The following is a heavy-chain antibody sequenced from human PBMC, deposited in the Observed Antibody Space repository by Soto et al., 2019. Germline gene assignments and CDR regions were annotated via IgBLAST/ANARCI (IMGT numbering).Heavy chain of an antibody. CDR2: INPNSGGT. Sequence: ASVKVSCXASGYTFTGYYMHWVRQAPGQGLEWMGWINPNSGGTNYAQKFQGWVTMTRDTSASTAYMELSSLRSEDTAVYYCAREKTSYYDSSGLLMDVWGQGTTVTVS. J-gene: IGHJ6*02. CDR3: AREKTSYYDSSGLLMDV. CDR1: GYTFTGYY. D-gene: IGHD3-22*01. V-gene: IGHV1-2*04.